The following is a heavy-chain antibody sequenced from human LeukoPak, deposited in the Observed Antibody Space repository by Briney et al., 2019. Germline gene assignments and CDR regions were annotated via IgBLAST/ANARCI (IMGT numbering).Heavy chain of an antibody. Sequence: PGGSLRLSCAASGFTFSSYSMHWVRQAPGKGLEWVSYIRSSSSIIYYADSVKGRFTISRDNSKNTLYLQMNSLRAEDTAVYYCAKDPRASGGYWGQGTLVTVSS. CDR2: IRSSSSII. CDR1: GFTFSSYS. CDR3: AKDPRASGGY. J-gene: IGHJ4*02. D-gene: IGHD6-25*01. V-gene: IGHV3-48*01.